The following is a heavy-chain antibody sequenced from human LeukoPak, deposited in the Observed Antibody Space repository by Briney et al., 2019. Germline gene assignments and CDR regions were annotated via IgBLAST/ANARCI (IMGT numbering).Heavy chain of an antibody. CDR3: AKILTYSSGARGNF. CDR1: GFTFSSYG. Sequence: GRSLRLSCAASGFTFSSYGMHWVRQAPGKGLEWVAVISYDGSNKYYADSVKGRFTISRDNSKNTLYPQMNSLRAEDTAIYYCAKILTYSSGARGNFWGQGTLVTVSA. CDR2: ISYDGSNK. D-gene: IGHD3-22*01. V-gene: IGHV3-30*18. J-gene: IGHJ4*02.